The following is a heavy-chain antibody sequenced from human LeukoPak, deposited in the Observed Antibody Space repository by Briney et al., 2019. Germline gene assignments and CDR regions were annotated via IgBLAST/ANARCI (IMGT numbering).Heavy chain of an antibody. CDR3: ARADCGGDCYIDY. V-gene: IGHV4-59*01. D-gene: IGHD2-21*02. Sequence: PSETLSLTCTVSGGSISSYYWSWIRQPPGKGLEWIGYIYYSGSTNYNPSLKSRVTISVDTSKNRFSLKLSSVTAADTAVYYCARADCGGDCYIDYWGQGTLVTVSS. J-gene: IGHJ4*02. CDR2: IYYSGST. CDR1: GGSISSYY.